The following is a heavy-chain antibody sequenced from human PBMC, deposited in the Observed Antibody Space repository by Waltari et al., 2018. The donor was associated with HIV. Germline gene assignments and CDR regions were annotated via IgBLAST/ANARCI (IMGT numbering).Heavy chain of an antibody. CDR2: INPNNGGT. CDR1: GYTFTAYY. CDR3: ASSSDGGRN. J-gene: IGHJ1*01. V-gene: IGHV1-2*02. Sequence: QVQLVQSGAEVKKPGASVKVYCKASGYTFTAYYIHWVRQAPGQGLEWMGWINPNNGGTKYAQKFQGRVTMTRDTPMSTAYMEMSSLIADDAAVIYCASSSDGGRNWGQGTLVTVSS.